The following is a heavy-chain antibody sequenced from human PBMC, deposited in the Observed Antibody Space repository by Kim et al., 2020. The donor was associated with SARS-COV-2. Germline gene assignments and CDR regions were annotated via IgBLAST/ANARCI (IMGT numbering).Heavy chain of an antibody. V-gene: IGHV3-13*04. Sequence: GGSLRLSCAASGFTFSSYDMHWVRQATGKGLEWVSAISTAGDTYYPGSVKGRFTTSRENAKNSSFLQMNSLRAGDTAAYYCARGRFGVFDYWGQGTLVT. J-gene: IGHJ4*02. D-gene: IGHD3-10*01. CDR2: ISTAGDT. CDR3: ARGRFGVFDY. CDR1: GFTFSSYD.